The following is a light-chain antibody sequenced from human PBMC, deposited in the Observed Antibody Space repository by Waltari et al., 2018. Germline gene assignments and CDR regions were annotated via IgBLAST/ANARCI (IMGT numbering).Light chain of an antibody. J-gene: IGKJ3*01. CDR1: QSLLHGNGFNY. CDR2: LGS. Sequence: IVMTQSPLSLSVTPGEPASISCRSNQSLLHGNGFNYVDWYLQKPGQSPQLLIYLGSNRASGVPDRVSGHGSGTEFTLKISRVEAEDVGIYYGMQALQTLFTFGPGTKVDIK. CDR3: MQALQTLFT. V-gene: IGKV2-28*01.